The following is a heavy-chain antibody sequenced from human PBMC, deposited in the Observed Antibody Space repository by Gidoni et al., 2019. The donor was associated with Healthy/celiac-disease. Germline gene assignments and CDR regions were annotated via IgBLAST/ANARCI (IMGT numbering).Heavy chain of an antibody. Sequence: EVQLVESGGGLVKPGGSLRLSCAASGFTFSSYSMTWVRQGPGKGLEWVSSISSSSSYIYYADSVKGRFTISRDNAKNSLYLQMNSPRAEDTAVYYCARDKGLGYTRDFDPWGQGTLVTVSS. CDR2: ISSSSSYI. V-gene: IGHV3-21*01. J-gene: IGHJ5*02. CDR1: GFTFSSYS. D-gene: IGHD5-18*01. CDR3: ARDKGLGYTRDFDP.